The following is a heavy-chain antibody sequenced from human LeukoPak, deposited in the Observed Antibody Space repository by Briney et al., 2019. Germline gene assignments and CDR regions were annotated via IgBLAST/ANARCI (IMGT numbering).Heavy chain of an antibody. CDR3: ARERVRGYSGYDSQLNYFDY. V-gene: IGHV4-59*01. Sequence: PSETLSLTCTVSGGSISSYYWSWIRQPPGKGLEWNGYIYYSGSTNYNPSLKSRVTISVDTSKNQFSLKLSSVTAADTAVYYCARERVRGYSGYDSQLNYFDYWGQGTLVTVSS. D-gene: IGHD5-12*01. CDR2: IYYSGST. J-gene: IGHJ4*02. CDR1: GGSISSYY.